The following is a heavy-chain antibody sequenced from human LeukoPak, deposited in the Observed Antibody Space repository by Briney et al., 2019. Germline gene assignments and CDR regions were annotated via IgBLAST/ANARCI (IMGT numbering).Heavy chain of an antibody. CDR2: ISYDGSNQ. V-gene: IGHV3-30*04. CDR1: RFTFSNYA. CDR3: ARRSGIAVAGAFDY. D-gene: IGHD6-19*01. J-gene: IGHJ4*02. Sequence: PGGSLRLSCAASRFTFSNYAMHWVRQAPGKGLEWVAVISYDGSNQYYADSVKGRFTISRDNSKNTLYLQMNSLRAEDTAVYYCARRSGIAVAGAFDYWGQGTLVTVSS.